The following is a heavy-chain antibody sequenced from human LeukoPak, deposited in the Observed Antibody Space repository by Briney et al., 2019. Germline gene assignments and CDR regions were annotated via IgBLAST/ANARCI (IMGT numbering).Heavy chain of an antibody. CDR1: GFTYSSYA. CDR3: AKDLLFSITYYGGVAY. Sequence: GGSLRLSCAASGFTYSSYAMTWVRQAPGKGLERVSGISGNGDITYYADSVKGRFTISRDNSKNTLYLQMNSLRAEDTAVYYCAKDLLFSITYYGGVAYWGQGTLVTVSS. J-gene: IGHJ4*02. CDR2: ISGNGDIT. V-gene: IGHV3-23*01. D-gene: IGHD1-26*01.